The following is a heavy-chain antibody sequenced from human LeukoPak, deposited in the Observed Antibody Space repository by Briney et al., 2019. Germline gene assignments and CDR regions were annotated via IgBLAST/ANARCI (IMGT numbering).Heavy chain of an antibody. CDR3: ARAFDGGYSYGYYYYYYMDV. J-gene: IGHJ6*03. D-gene: IGHD5-18*01. Sequence: SETLSLTCTVSGYSISSGYYWGWIRQPPGKGLEWVGSSYHSGSTYYKPSLKSRVTISVDTSKNQFSLKLSSVTAADTAVYYCARAFDGGYSYGYYYYYYMDVWGKGTTVTVSS. CDR2: SYHSGST. V-gene: IGHV4-38-2*02. CDR1: GYSISSGYY.